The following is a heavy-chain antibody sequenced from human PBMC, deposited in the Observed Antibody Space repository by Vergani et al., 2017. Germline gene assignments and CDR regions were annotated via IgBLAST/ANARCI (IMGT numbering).Heavy chain of an antibody. CDR1: GYTFTAYY. J-gene: IGHJ5*02. CDR2: VDPEDGDR. V-gene: IGHV1-69-2*01. D-gene: IGHD2/OR15-2a*01. Sequence: EVRLVLSAAEVKRHGATVKISCKVFGYTFTAYYIHWVQQAAGKGLEWMGIVDPEDGDRIYSDRFQGRVTITADKSTATVYMELRSLRPEDTAVYYCARRGLVFDSTLFYAGHDFEPWGQRALVTVSS. CDR3: ARRGLVFDSTLFYAGHDFEP.